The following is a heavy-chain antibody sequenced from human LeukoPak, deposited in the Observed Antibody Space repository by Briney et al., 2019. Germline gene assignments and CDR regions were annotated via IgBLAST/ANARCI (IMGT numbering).Heavy chain of an antibody. CDR1: GGSISSYY. CDR3: ARVSVAGYHWYFDL. Sequence: PSETLSLTCTVSGGSISSYYWSWIRQPPGKGLEWIGYIYYSGSTNYNPSLKSRVTISVDKSKNQFSLKLSSVTAADTAVYYCARVSVAGYHWYFDLWGRGTLVTVSS. V-gene: IGHV4-59*12. J-gene: IGHJ2*01. D-gene: IGHD6-19*01. CDR2: IYYSGST.